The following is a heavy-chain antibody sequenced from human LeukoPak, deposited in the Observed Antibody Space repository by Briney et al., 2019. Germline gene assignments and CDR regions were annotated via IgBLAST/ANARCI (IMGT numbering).Heavy chain of an antibody. V-gene: IGHV1-2*02. CDR2: INPNSGGT. Sequence: GASVKVSCKASGYTFTDYYLHWLRQAPGQGLEWMGWINPNSGGTKFAQKFQGRVTMTRDTSISTAYMELSGLRSDDTAVFYCSRSATEGTDVWGQGTTVTVSS. CDR1: GYTFTDYY. CDR3: SRSATEGTDV. D-gene: IGHD1-1*01. J-gene: IGHJ6*02.